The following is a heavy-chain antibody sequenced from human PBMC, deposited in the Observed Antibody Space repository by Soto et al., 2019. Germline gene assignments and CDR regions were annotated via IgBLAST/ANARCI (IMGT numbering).Heavy chain of an antibody. CDR1: GFTVSSNY. CDR3: ARAGRDNYAHYYGMDV. J-gene: IGHJ6*02. Sequence: EVQLVESGGGVIQPGGSLRLSCAASGFTVSSNYMSWVRQAPGQVLEWVSLIYSGGSTYYEDSVKGRFTISRDNSKNTLYFQMNSLRVEDTAVYYCARAGRDNYAHYYGMDVWGQGTTVTVSS. CDR2: IYSGGST. D-gene: IGHD4-4*01. V-gene: IGHV3-53*01.